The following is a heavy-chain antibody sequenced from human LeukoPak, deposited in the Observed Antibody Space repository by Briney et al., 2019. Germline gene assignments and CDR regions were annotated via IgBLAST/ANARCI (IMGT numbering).Heavy chain of an antibody. D-gene: IGHD6-13*01. V-gene: IGHV4-61*01. Sequence: SETLSLTCTVSGSSVSSGSYYWSWIRQPPGKGLEWIGYIYYSGSTNYNPSLKSRVTISVDTSKNQFSLKLSSATAADTAVYYCARAHSSSIRTTFDPWGQGTLVTVSS. CDR3: ARAHSSSIRTTFDP. CDR1: GSSVSSGSYY. CDR2: IYYSGST. J-gene: IGHJ5*02.